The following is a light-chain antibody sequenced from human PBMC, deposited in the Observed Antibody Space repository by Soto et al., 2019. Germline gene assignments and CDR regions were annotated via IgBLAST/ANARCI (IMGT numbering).Light chain of an antibody. CDR3: QQYNNWPPET. V-gene: IGKV3-15*01. CDR2: GAS. Sequence: EIVLTQSPGTLSLSPGERATLSCWASQNVLSNYLAWYQQKPGQAPRLLIYGASTRATGIPARFSGSGSGTEFTLTISSLQSEDFAVYYCQQYNNWPPETFGQGTKVDIK. CDR1: QNVLSNY. J-gene: IGKJ1*01.